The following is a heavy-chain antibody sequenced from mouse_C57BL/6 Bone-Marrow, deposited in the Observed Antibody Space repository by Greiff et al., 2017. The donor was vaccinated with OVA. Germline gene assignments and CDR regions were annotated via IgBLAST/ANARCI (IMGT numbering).Heavy chain of an antibody. V-gene: IGHV5-12*01. J-gene: IGHJ4*01. Sequence: EVHLVESGGGLVQPGGSLKLSCAASGFTFSDYYMYWVRQTPEKRLEWVAYISNGGGSTYYPDTVKGRFTISRDNAKNTLYLQMSRLKSEDTAMYYCARSYGSSYGAMDYWGQGTSVTVSS. CDR3: ARSYGSSYGAMDY. D-gene: IGHD1-1*01. CDR1: GFTFSDYY. CDR2: ISNGGGST.